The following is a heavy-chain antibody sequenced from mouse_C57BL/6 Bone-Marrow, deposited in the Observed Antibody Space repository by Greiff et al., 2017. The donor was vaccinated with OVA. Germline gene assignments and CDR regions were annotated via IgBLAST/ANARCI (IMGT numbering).Heavy chain of an antibody. CDR2: ISSGGDYI. CDR1: GFTFSSYA. Sequence: EVKLVESGEGLVKPGGSLKLSCAASGFTFSSYAMSWVRQTPEKRLEWVAYISSGGDYIYYADTVKGRFTISRDNARNTLYLQMSSLKSEDTAMYYCTRDRDYLYYFDYWGQGTTLTVSS. D-gene: IGHD2-4*01. J-gene: IGHJ2*01. V-gene: IGHV5-9-1*02. CDR3: TRDRDYLYYFDY.